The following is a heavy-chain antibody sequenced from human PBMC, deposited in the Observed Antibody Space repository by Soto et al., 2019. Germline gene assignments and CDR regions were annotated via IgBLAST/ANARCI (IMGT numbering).Heavy chain of an antibody. Sequence: EVQLVESGGGLVQPGGSLRLSCSASGFTFSSYAMHWVRQAPGKGLEYVSAISSNGGSTYYADSVKGRFTISRDNSKNTLYLQMCSLRAEDTDVYYCVNPTGSSSSYYFDYWGQGTLVTVSS. CDR2: ISSNGGST. CDR1: GFTFSSYA. V-gene: IGHV3-64D*06. CDR3: VNPTGSSSSYYFDY. J-gene: IGHJ4*02. D-gene: IGHD6-13*01.